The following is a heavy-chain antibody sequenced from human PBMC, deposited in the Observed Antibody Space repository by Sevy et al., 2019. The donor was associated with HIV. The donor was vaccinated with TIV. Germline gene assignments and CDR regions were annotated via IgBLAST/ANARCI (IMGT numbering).Heavy chain of an antibody. J-gene: IGHJ4*02. CDR3: VVGTSGHLDY. Sequence: GGSLRLSCAASGFTFNTYAMSWVRQDPGKGLEWISVITAGAVITYSVDSVRGRFTISRDNSKNRVSLQMNSLRAEDTATYCCVVGTSGHLDYWGQGTRVTVSS. D-gene: IGHD1-7*01. V-gene: IGHV3-23*01. CDR2: ITAGAVIT. CDR1: GFTFNTYA.